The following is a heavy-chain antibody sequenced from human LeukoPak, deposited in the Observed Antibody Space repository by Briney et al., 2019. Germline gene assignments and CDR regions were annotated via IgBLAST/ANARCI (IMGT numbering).Heavy chain of an antibody. CDR2: MNPNTGRT. V-gene: IGHV1-8*01. D-gene: IGHD2-8*02. J-gene: IGHJ4*02. CDR3: ARLSQTPDYYSTGGYYYLGY. CDR1: RYTFTSYD. Sequence: ASVKVSCKASRYTFTSYDINWVREAAGQGLEWMGWMNPNTGRTGFAQKFQGRLTMTRDTSISTAYMELSSLRSEDTAVYYCARLSQTPDYYSTGGYYYLGYWGQGTPVTVSS.